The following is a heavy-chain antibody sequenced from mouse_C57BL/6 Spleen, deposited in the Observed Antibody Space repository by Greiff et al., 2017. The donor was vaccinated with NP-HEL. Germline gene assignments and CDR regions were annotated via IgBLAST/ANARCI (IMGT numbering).Heavy chain of an antibody. CDR2: IYPGSGST. V-gene: IGHV1-55*01. CDR1: GYTFTSYW. D-gene: IGHD1-1*01. J-gene: IGHJ4*01. Sequence: QVQLQQPGAELVKPGASVKMSCKASGYTFTSYWITWVKQRPGQGLEWIGEIYPGSGSTNYNEKFKGKATLTADTSSSTAYMQLSSLTSEDSAVYFYVLYYYDSSYYAMDYWGQGTSVTASS. CDR3: VLYYYDSSYYAMDY.